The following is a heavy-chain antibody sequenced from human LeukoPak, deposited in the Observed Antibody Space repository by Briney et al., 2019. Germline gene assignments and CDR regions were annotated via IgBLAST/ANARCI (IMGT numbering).Heavy chain of an antibody. CDR1: GYTFTSYY. CDR2: INPSCGST. J-gene: IGHJ5*02. CDR3: ARPYYYGSGSTNWFDP. D-gene: IGHD3-10*01. V-gene: IGHV1-46*03. Sequence: ASVKVSCKASGYTFTSYYMHWVRQAPGQGLEWMGIINPSCGSTSYAQKFQGRVTMTRDTSTSTVYMELSSLGSEDTAVYYCARPYYYGSGSTNWFDPWGQGTLVTVSS.